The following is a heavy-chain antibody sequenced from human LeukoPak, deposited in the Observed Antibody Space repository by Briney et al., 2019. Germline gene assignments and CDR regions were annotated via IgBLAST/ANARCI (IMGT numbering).Heavy chain of an antibody. Sequence: EASVKVSCKTSGYIFTTYALNWVRQAPGQGLEWMGGIIPIFGTANYAQKFQGRVTITADESTSTAYMELSSLRSEDTAVYYCAVGYGSGVTLPYYYYYGMDVWGQGTTVTVSS. CDR3: AVGYGSGVTLPYYYYYGMDV. D-gene: IGHD3-10*01. CDR2: IIPIFGTA. V-gene: IGHV1-69*13. CDR1: GYIFTTYA. J-gene: IGHJ6*02.